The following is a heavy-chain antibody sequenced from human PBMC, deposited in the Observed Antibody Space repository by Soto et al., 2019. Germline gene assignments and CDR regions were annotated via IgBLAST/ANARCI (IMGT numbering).Heavy chain of an antibody. J-gene: IGHJ4*02. V-gene: IGHV4-59*01. Sequence: PSETLSLTCTVSGGSLSSYYWSWIRQPPGKGLEWIGYIYYSGSTNYNPSLKSRVTISVDTSKNQFSLNLSSVTAADTAVYYCAEGAAPAWRWGQGTLVTVAS. CDR3: AEGAAPAWR. D-gene: IGHD2-2*01. CDR2: IYYSGST. CDR1: GGSLSSYY.